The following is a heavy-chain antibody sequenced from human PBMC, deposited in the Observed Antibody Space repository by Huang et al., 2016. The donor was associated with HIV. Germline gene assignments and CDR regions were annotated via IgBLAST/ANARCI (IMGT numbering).Heavy chain of an antibody. Sequence: EVQLVQSGAEVKKPGESLKISCKGSGYRFRSNWIGWVRQMPGKGLGWMGTFYPVDSETRYSPSVQGQVTISADKSINTAYLQWSSLKASDTAMYYCARLIGSPSFYYGLDVWGQGTTVTVSS. CDR3: ARLIGSPSFYYGLDV. D-gene: IGHD3-10*01. J-gene: IGHJ6*02. CDR2: FYPVDSET. CDR1: GYRFRSNW. V-gene: IGHV5-51*01.